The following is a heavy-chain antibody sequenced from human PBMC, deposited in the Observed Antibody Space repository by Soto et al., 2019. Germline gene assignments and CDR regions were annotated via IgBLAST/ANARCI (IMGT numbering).Heavy chain of an antibody. Sequence: LKISWKGCGSSLSSYLIGWRQHTGGGGLEWMGMIYRSDSNTKYSPSFEGQVTISADKSITTAYLQWSSLKASDTAMYYCARQSYFSSTSCYTVDSWGQGTLVTVSS. J-gene: IGHJ4*02. CDR1: GSSLSSYL. CDR2: IYRSDSNT. CDR3: ARQSYFSSTSCYTVDS. V-gene: IGHV5-51*07. D-gene: IGHD2-2*02.